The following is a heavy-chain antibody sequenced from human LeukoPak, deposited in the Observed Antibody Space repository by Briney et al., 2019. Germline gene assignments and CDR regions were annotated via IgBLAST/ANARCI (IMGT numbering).Heavy chain of an antibody. J-gene: IGHJ6*02. V-gene: IGHV3-7*03. Sequence: PGGSLRLSCAASGLTFSSFWMSWVRQARGKGLEWVANIKQDGSEKYYVDSVKGRFTLSRDNAKNSLYLQMNSLRAEDTAVYYCVRGMDVWGQGTTVTVSS. CDR3: VRGMDV. CDR2: IKQDGSEK. CDR1: GLTFSSFW.